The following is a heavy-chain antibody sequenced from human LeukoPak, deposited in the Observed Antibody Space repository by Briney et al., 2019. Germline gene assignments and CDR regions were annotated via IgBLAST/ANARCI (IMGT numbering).Heavy chain of an antibody. CDR3: ASGIAAAGI. D-gene: IGHD6-13*01. CDR1: GYTFTDYY. CDR2: FYPEDVET. J-gene: IGHJ4*02. V-gene: IGHV1-69-2*01. Sequence: ASXKVSCKVSGYTFTDYYMHWVPQAPGKGLDFMGLFYPEDVETIYAAKFQLRVTIPAHTSTDTAYMELSSLRSEDTAVYYCASGIAAAGIWGQGTLVTVSS.